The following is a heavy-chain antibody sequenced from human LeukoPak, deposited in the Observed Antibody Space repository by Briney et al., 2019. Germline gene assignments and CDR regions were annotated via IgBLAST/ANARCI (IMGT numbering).Heavy chain of an antibody. CDR1: GFTFSDYY. CDR2: ISGSGGST. D-gene: IGHD1-26*01. J-gene: IGHJ4*02. CDR3: AKDTSGSYGY. V-gene: IGHV3-23*01. Sequence: GGSLRLSCAASGFTFSDYYMSWVRQAPGKGLEWVSAISGSGGSTYYADSVKGRFTISRDNSKNTLYLQMNSLRAEDTAVYYCAKDTSGSYGYWGQGTLVTVSS.